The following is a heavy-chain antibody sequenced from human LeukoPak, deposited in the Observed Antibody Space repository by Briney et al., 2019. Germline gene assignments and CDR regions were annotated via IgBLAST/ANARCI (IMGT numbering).Heavy chain of an antibody. Sequence: ASVKVSCKVSGSSLSELSMHWVRQTPTNGLEWLGGLDPENGAIIYAEKLQGRVTMTEDTSSDTAYMAVNSLTSDDTAVYYCATGLTLFGEVVSLESWGQGTLVTVSS. CDR2: LDPENGAI. J-gene: IGHJ4*02. D-gene: IGHD3-3*01. CDR1: GSSLSELS. CDR3: ATGLTLFGEVVSLES. V-gene: IGHV1-24*01.